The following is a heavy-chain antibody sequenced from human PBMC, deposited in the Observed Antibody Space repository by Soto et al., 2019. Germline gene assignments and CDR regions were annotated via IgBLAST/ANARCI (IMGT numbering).Heavy chain of an antibody. D-gene: IGHD6-25*01. CDR1: GDTFIKYD. CDR3: ARRKERSGPNYFDV. CDR2: MNPSNGNA. V-gene: IGHV1-8*01. Sequence: QVQLVQSGAEVKKPGASVKVSCKASGDTFIKYDINWVRQATGQGLEWMGWMNPSNGNAGYAQNFRGRVTMTSNTSITTAYMGPSGLRYEDTAVYYCARRKERSGPNYFDVWGQGTLVTVSS. J-gene: IGHJ4*02.